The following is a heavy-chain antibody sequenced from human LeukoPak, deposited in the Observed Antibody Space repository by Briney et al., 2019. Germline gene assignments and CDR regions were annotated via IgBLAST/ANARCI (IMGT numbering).Heavy chain of an antibody. CDR2: INPNTGYP. V-gene: IGHV1-2*06. Sequence: GASVKVSCKASGYTFSGYFIHWVRLAPGQGLEWMGRINPNTGYPNHAQNFQGRVTMTRDTSISTAYMELSRLTTDDTAVYFCARGQPYGNYNYFDSWGQGTLVTVSS. CDR1: GYTFSGYF. J-gene: IGHJ5*01. D-gene: IGHD4-11*01. CDR3: ARGQPYGNYNYFDS.